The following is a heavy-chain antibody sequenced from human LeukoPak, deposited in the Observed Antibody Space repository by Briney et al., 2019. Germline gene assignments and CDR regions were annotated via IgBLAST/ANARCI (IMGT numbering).Heavy chain of an antibody. CDR3: AKELIVSRPTYYPHQSVH. D-gene: IGHD2/OR15-2a*01. J-gene: IGHJ4*02. V-gene: IGHV3-23*01. CDR1: GFTFSSYA. CDR2: IRGGGGRT. Sequence: GGSLRLYCAASGFTFSSYAMSWVCQGPGKGLEWVSAIRGGGGRTYYADSVKGRFTISRDNSKNTLYLQMNSLRAEDTAVYYCAKELIVSRPTYYPHQSVHWGQGTLVTVSS.